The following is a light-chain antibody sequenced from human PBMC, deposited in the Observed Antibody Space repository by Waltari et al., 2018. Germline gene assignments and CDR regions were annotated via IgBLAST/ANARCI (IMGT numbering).Light chain of an antibody. Sequence: EIVMTQSPATLSVSPGERATLSCRASQSVSSNLAWDQQKPGQAPRLLIYGASTRATGIPARFSGMGSGTEFTLTISSLQSEDFAVYYCQQYNNWRTFGQGTKVEIK. CDR3: QQYNNWRT. J-gene: IGKJ1*01. CDR1: QSVSSN. CDR2: GAS. V-gene: IGKV3-15*01.